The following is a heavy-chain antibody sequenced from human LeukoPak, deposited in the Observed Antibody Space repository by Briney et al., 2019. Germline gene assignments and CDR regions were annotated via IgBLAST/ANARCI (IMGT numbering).Heavy chain of an antibody. CDR2: ISSSSSYI. V-gene: IGHV3-21*01. CDR3: ARAFSSGYLDY. D-gene: IGHD3-22*01. CDR1: GFTFSSYR. J-gene: IGHJ4*02. Sequence: GGSLRLSCAASGFTFSSYRMNWVRQAPGKGLEWVSSISSSSSYIYYADSVKGRFTISKDNAKNSLYLQMNSLRAEDTAVYYCARAFSSGYLDYWGQGTLVTVSS.